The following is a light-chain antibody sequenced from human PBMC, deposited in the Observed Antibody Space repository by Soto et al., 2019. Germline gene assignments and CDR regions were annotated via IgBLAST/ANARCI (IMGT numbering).Light chain of an antibody. CDR2: TAS. Sequence: DIQMTQSPSSLSASVGDRVTITCRASQNINSYLNWYQQKPGKVPKLLIYTASSLQSGVPSRFSGGGSGTDFTLTISSLQPEDFATYYCLQHNSYPLTFGGGTKVEI. CDR1: QNINSY. V-gene: IGKV1-39*01. J-gene: IGKJ4*01. CDR3: LQHNSYPLT.